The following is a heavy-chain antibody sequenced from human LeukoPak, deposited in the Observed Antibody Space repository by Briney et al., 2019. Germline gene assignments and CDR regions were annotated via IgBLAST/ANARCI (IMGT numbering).Heavy chain of an antibody. CDR3: ARERDYYGFGWFDP. D-gene: IGHD3-10*01. J-gene: IGHJ5*02. CDR2: IYYSGST. V-gene: IGHV4-59*12. Sequence: SETLSLTCTVSGGSISSYYWSWIRQPPGKGLEWIGYIYYSGSTNYNPSLKSRVTISVDTSKNQFSLKLSSVTAADTAVYYCARERDYYGFGWFDPWGQGTLVTVSS. CDR1: GGSISSYY.